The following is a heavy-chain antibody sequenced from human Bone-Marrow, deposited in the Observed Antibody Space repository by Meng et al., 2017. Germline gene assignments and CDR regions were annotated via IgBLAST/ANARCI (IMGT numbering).Heavy chain of an antibody. Sequence: LRLSCTVSGGSISSSSYYWGWIRQHPGKGLEWIGYIYYSGSTYYNPSLKSRVTISVDTSKNQFSLKLSSVTAADTAVYYCARASLMITFGGVIATNYWYFDLWGRGTLVTVSS. V-gene: IGHV4-31*03. CDR3: ARASLMITFGGVIATNYWYFDL. CDR2: IYYSGST. D-gene: IGHD3-16*02. CDR1: GGSISSSSYY. J-gene: IGHJ2*01.